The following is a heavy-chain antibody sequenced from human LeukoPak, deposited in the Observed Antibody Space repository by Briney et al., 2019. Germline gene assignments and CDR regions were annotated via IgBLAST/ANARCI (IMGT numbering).Heavy chain of an antibody. J-gene: IGHJ4*02. D-gene: IGHD3-10*01. V-gene: IGHV3-48*02. CDR2: INTGSNTI. Sequence: GRSLRLSCAASGFTFSSYSMNWVRQAPGKGLEWVSYINTGSNTIYYADSVKGRFTISRDNAKNSLYLQMNSLRDEDTAVYYCARARWFYFDYWGQGTLVTVSS. CDR1: GFTFSSYS. CDR3: ARARWFYFDY.